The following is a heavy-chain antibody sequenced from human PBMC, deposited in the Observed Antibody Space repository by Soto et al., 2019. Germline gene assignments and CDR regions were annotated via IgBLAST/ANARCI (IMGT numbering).Heavy chain of an antibody. J-gene: IGHJ4*02. CDR1: GFIFDDYC. V-gene: IGHV3-20*04. CDR3: ARNRRGGGYYCDE. CDR2: INWSGGET. Sequence: DVQLVESGGDMVRPGASLRLSCAASGFIFDDYCMNWVRQTPEKGLEWVAFINWSGGETRYGDSMKGRFTVSRDNAKNSLYLQMDSLSVEDTALYYCARNRRGGGYYCDEWGQGTLVTVSS.